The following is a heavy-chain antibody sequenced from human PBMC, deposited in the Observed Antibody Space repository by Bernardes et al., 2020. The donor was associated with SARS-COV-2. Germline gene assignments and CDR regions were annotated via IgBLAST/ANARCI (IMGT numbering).Heavy chain of an antibody. CDR1: GFTFSSYW. CDR2: IKQDGSEK. CDR3: ARGPDTVTTGYYFDY. J-gene: IGHJ4*02. Sequence: GWSLRLSCAASGFTFSSYWMSWVRQAPGKGLEWVANIKQDGSEKYYVDSVKGQFTISRDNAKNSLYLQMNSLRAEDTAVYYCARGPDTVTTGYYFDYWGQGTLVTVSS. D-gene: IGHD4-17*01. V-gene: IGHV3-7*01.